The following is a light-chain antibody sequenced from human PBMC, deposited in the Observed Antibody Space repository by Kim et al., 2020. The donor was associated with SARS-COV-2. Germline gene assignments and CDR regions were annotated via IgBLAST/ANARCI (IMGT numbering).Light chain of an antibody. J-gene: IGLJ2*01. V-gene: IGLV1-51*01. CDR2: DHH. Sequence: GRKDPLPCSGSRSNIWNYYVSRYQQPPGTTPRLLIYDHHGRTPGIPERFPWSKSGTTATLGITGLQTGDEADYYCGAWDTSLSIVVFGGGTKVTVL. CDR1: RSNIWNYY. CDR3: GAWDTSLSIVV.